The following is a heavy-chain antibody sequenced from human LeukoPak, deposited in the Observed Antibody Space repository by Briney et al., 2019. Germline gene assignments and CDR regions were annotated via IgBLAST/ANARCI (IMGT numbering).Heavy chain of an antibody. Sequence: SETLSLTCTVSGGSISSYYWSWIRQPPGKGLEWIGYIYYSGSTNYNPSLKSRVTISVDMSKNQFSLKLSSVTAADTAVYYCARDGRSGYARGPYYFDYWGQGTLVTVSS. V-gene: IGHV4-59*12. CDR2: IYYSGST. D-gene: IGHD5-12*01. CDR1: GGSISSYY. J-gene: IGHJ4*02. CDR3: ARDGRSGYARGPYYFDY.